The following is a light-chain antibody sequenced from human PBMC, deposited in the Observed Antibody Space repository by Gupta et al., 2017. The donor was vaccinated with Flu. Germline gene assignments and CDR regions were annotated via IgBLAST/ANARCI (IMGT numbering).Light chain of an antibody. V-gene: IGLV2-14*01. CDR3: GSYTTSTTWV. Sequence: QSALTQPASLSVSPGQSITISCTGTSSDVGGYNYVSWYRQHPGKAPNIMIYEVTHRPSGVSNRFSGSKSGNTASLTISGLQAEDEADYFCGSYTTSTTWVFGGGTKLTVL. J-gene: IGLJ3*02. CDR2: EVT. CDR1: SSDVGGYNY.